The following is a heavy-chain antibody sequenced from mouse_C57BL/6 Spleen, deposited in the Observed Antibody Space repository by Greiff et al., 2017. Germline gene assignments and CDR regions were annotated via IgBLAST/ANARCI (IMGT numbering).Heavy chain of an antibody. CDR1: GFSLTSYA. CDR3: ARKGHYGNYSYDVDY. D-gene: IGHD2-1*01. CDR2: IWTGGGT. J-gene: IGHJ2*01. Sequence: VKLVESGPGLVAPSQSLSITCTVSGFSLTSYAISWVRQPPGKGLAWLGVIWTGGGTNYNSALKSRLCISKDNSKSQVFLKMNSLQTDDTARYYWARKGHYGNYSYDVDYWGQGTTLTVSS. V-gene: IGHV2-9-1*01.